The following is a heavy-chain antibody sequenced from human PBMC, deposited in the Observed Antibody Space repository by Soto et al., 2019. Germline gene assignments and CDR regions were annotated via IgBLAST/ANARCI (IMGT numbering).Heavy chain of an antibody. CDR3: ARSPSPYYGSGSPAYYFDY. J-gene: IGHJ4*02. V-gene: IGHV1-46*01. CDR1: GYTFASCY. D-gene: IGHD3-10*01. CDR2: INPSGGST. Sequence: GASVEVSCKASGYTFASCYRRWVRQAPGQGLEWMGIINPSGGSTSYAQKLQGRVTMTRDTSTSTVYMELSSLRSEDTAVYYCARSPSPYYGSGSPAYYFDYWGQGTLVTVSS.